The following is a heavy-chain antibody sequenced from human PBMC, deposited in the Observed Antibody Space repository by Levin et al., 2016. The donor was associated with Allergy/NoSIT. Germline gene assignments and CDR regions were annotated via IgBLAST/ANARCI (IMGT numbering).Heavy chain of an antibody. CDR3: AKAVDYYGSGGYYFDY. V-gene: IGHV3-23*01. CDR2: ISGSGGST. Sequence: WIRQPPGKGLEWVSAISGSGGSTYYADSVKGRFTISRDNSKNTLYLQMNSLRAEDTAVYYCAKAVDYYGSGGYYFDYWGQGTLVTVSS. J-gene: IGHJ4*02. D-gene: IGHD3-10*01.